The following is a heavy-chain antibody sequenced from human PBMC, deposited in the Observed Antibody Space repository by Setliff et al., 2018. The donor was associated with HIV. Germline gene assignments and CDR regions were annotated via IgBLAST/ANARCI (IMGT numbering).Heavy chain of an antibody. J-gene: IGHJ1*01. Sequence: SETLSLTCAVYGGSFSGYYWNWIRQSPGKGLEWIGEITHSGSTNYNPSLKSRVTISIDTSKNQFSQKVNSVTAADTAVYYCATDGGLWFGRHSYLQNWGQGTLVTVS. CDR3: ATDGGLWFGRHSYLQN. CDR1: GGSFSGYY. CDR2: ITHSGST. V-gene: IGHV4-34*01. D-gene: IGHD3-10*01.